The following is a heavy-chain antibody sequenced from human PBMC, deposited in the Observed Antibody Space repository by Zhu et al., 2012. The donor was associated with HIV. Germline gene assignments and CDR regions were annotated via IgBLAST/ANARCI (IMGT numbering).Heavy chain of an antibody. D-gene: IGHD6-13*01. CDR1: GGSFKGYY. V-gene: IGHV4-34*01. Sequence: QVQLQQWGAGRLKPSETLSLTCAVYGGSFKGYYWSWIRQTPGKGLEWIGEISESGNTNYNPVPQESSHNVSRHIQESILPEYDLCDRRGHGSLYCARERSGSSSWYGVFYLTPWGQGTVVTVSS. CDR3: ARERSGSSSWYGVFYLTP. CDR2: ISESGNT. J-gene: IGHJ4*02.